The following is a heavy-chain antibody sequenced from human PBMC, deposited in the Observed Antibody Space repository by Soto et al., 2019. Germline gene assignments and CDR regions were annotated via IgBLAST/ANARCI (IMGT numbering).Heavy chain of an antibody. CDR2: ISGYNGNT. CDR1: GYSFTTYG. J-gene: IGHJ6*02. V-gene: IGHV1-18*01. CDR3: AREGPAPYYYYGMDV. Sequence: QVQLVQSRGEVKKPGASVKVSCKTSGYSFTTYGISWVRQAPGQGLEWMGWISGYNGNTNYAQNLQGRVTMTTDTYTSTAYMELRRLRSDDTAVYYCAREGPAPYYYYGMDVWGQGSTVTVSS.